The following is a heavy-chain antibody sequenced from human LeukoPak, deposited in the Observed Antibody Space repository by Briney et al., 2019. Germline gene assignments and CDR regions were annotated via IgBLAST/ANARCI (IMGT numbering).Heavy chain of an antibody. CDR3: AKRQSQWVTYGTYYYYMDV. V-gene: IGHV3-23*01. Sequence: GGSLRLSCAASGFTFSSDGMSWVRQAPGKGLEWVSTITDSGGSTYYADSMKGRFTISRDNAKNTLYLHMNSLRAEDTAVYYCAKRQSQWVTYGTYYYYMDVWGKGTTVTISS. J-gene: IGHJ6*03. CDR1: GFTFSSDG. CDR2: ITDSGGST. D-gene: IGHD1-26*01.